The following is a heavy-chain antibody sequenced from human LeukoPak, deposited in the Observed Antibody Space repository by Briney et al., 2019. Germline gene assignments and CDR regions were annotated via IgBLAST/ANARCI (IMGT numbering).Heavy chain of an antibody. J-gene: IGHJ4*02. CDR2: IDSSGGYM. CDR1: GLTFNSYW. CDR3: LRGDRRDY. Sequence: PGGSLRLSCAASGLTFNSYWMYWVRQVAGKGLEWVSSIDSSGGYMFYADSVKGRFIISRDNAKDSLYLQMNSLRVEDTAVYYCLRGDRRDYWGQGTLVTVSS. V-gene: IGHV3-21*06.